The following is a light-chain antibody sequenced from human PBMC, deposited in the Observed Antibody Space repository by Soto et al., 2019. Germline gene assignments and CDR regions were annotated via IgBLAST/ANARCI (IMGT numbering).Light chain of an antibody. J-gene: IGLJ2*01. V-gene: IGLV1-40*01. CDR3: QSYDSSLSGVV. Sequence: QSVLTQPLSASATPGQRVTISCSGSSSNIGSNYVYWYQQLPGTAPKLLIYGNSNRPSGVPDRFSGSKSGTSASLAITGLQAEDEADYYCQSYDSSLSGVVFGGGTKLTVL. CDR2: GNS. CDR1: SSNIGSNY.